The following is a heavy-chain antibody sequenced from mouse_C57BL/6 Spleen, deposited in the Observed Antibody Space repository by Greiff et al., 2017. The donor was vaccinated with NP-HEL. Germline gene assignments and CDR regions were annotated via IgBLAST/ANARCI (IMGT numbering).Heavy chain of an antibody. CDR1: GFTFSSYA. D-gene: IGHD1-1*01. CDR2: ISDGGSYT. J-gene: IGHJ3*01. CDR3: ARDFITTVGPFAY. Sequence: EVQVVESGGGLVKPGGSLKLSCAASGFTFSSYAMSWVRQTPEKRLEWVATISDGGSYTYYPDNVKGRFTISRDNAKNNLYLQMSHLKSEDTAMYYCARDFITTVGPFAYWGQGTLVTVSA. V-gene: IGHV5-4*01.